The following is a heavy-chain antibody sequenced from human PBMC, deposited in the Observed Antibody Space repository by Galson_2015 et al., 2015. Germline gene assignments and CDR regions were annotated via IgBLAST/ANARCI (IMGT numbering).Heavy chain of an antibody. J-gene: IGHJ4*02. Sequence: SLRLSCAASGFSLSTYCMKWVRQAPGKGLEWVAAIREDGSQKFYADSVKGRFTIARDNSKNTLYLQMNSLRVEDTAVYYCASVSNGGDCWGQGTPVTVSS. CDR2: IREDGSQK. V-gene: IGHV3-33*03. CDR3: ASVSNGGDC. CDR1: GFSLSTYC. D-gene: IGHD3-10*01.